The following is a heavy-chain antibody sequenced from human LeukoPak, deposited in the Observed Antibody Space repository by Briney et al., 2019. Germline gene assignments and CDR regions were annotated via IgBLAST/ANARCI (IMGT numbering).Heavy chain of an antibody. CDR1: GFTFSNAW. CDR2: IKSKTDGGTT. D-gene: IGHD2-2*01. Sequence: GGSLRLSCAASGFTFSNAWMSWVRQAPGKGLEWVGRIKSKTDGGTTDYAAPVKGRFTISRDDSKNTLYLQMNSLKTEDTAVYYCAKDRKAGVPAAIRFDPWGQGTLVTVSS. CDR3: AKDRKAGVPAAIRFDP. V-gene: IGHV3-15*01. J-gene: IGHJ5*02.